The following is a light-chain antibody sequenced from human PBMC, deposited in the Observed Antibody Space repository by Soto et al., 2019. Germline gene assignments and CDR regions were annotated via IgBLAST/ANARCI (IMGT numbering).Light chain of an antibody. CDR3: HQYGSSPYT. CDR2: GAS. Sequence: EIGLTQSPGTLSLSPGERATLSCRASQSVSSSYLAWYQQKPGQAPRLLIYGASSRATGIPDRFSGSGSGIDFTLTISRLEPEDFAVYYCHQYGSSPYTFGQGTKLEIK. V-gene: IGKV3-20*01. J-gene: IGKJ2*01. CDR1: QSVSSSY.